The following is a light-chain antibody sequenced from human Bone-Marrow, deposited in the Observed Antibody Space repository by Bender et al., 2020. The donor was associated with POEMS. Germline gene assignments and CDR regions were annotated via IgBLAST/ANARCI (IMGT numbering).Light chain of an antibody. V-gene: IGLV2-23*02. Sequence: QSALTQPASVSGSRGQSITISCTGTTSDVGGYDLVSWYQQHPDKAPRLIISGVNERPSGVSNRFSGSKSDNTASLTISGLQAEDEADYYCSSYASRSSSVVFGGGTRLTVL. J-gene: IGLJ2*01. CDR3: SSYASRSSSVV. CDR1: TSDVGGYDL. CDR2: GVN.